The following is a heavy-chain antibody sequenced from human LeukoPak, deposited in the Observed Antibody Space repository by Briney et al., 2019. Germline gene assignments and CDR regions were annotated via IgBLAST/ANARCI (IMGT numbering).Heavy chain of an antibody. CDR1: GFTFSSYA. CDR2: IHYDGSNN. V-gene: IGHV3-30*02. D-gene: IGHD3-10*01. J-gene: IGHJ4*02. CDR3: AKRNTMVRGGPCFDY. Sequence: GGSLRLSCAASGFTFSSYAMHWVRQAPGKGLEWVAFIHYDGSNNYYADSVKGRFTISRDNSKNTLYLQMNSLRAEDTAIYYCAKRNTMVRGGPCFDYWGQGLLVTVSS.